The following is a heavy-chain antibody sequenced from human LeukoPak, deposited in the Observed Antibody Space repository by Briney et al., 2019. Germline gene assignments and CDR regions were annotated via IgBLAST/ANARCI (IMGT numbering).Heavy chain of an antibody. CDR3: ARPIDNNYDAFDI. D-gene: IGHD1-1*01. CDR2: IYTSGST. V-gene: IGHV4-61*02. J-gene: IGHJ3*02. Sequence: SQTLSLTCTVSGGSISSGSYYWSWIRQPAGKGLEWIGRIYTSGSTNYNPSLKSRVTISVDTSKNQFSPKLSSVTAADTAVYYCARPIDNNYDAFDIWGQGTMVTVSS. CDR1: GGSISSGSYY.